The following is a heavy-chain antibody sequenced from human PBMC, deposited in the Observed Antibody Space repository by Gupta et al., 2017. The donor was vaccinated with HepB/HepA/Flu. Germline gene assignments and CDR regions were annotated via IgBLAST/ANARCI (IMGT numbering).Heavy chain of an antibody. J-gene: IGHJ6*02. D-gene: IGHD6-13*01. CDR1: GFTFSSYG. CDR2: ISYDGSNK. Sequence: QVQLVESGGGVVQPGRSLRLSCAASGFTFSSYGIHWVRQAPGKGLAWVAIISYDGSNKYYADSVKGRFTISRDNSKNTLYLQMNSLRADDTAVYYCAKDWSQQLVTRGMDVWGQGTTVTVYS. CDR3: AKDWSQQLVTRGMDV. V-gene: IGHV3-30*18.